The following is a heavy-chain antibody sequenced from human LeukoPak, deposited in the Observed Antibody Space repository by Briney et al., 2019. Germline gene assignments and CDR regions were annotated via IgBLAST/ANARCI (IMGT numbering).Heavy chain of an antibody. CDR3: SRDPRQLWFSGPDY. Sequence: PGGSLRLSCAASGFTFSSYAMHWVRQAPGKGLEWVAVISYDGTNKCYADSVKGRFTISRDNSKNTLYLQMNSLRAEDTAVYYCSRDPRQLWFSGPDYWGQGTLVTVSS. V-gene: IGHV3-30-3*01. CDR2: ISYDGTNK. D-gene: IGHD5-18*01. CDR1: GFTFSSYA. J-gene: IGHJ4*02.